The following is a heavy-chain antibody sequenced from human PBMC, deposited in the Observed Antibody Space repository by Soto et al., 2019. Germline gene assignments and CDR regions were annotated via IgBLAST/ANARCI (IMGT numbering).Heavy chain of an antibody. Sequence: PSETLSLTCTVSNDSIRSGTYYWAWIRQPPGRGLEWIGSLSYLGSTDYNPSLKSRVTMSVDSSKSQFSLNLTSVTAADSAIYYCARARSDSAGSSLGRRLDVWGQGTTVTVSS. CDR3: ARARSDSAGSSLGRRLDV. CDR1: NDSIRSGTYY. V-gene: IGHV4-39*07. J-gene: IGHJ6*02. CDR2: LSYLGST. D-gene: IGHD3-10*01.